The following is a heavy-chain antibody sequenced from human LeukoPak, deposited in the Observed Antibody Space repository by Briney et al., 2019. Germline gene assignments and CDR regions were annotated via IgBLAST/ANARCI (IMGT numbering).Heavy chain of an antibody. CDR1: GGSISSGDYY. CDR2: IYYSGST. Sequence: PSETLSLTCTVSGGSISSGDYYWSWIRQPPGKGLEWIGYIYYSGSTYYNPSLKSRVTISVDTSKNQFSLKLSSVTAADTAVYYCARGTYYYGSGSPMLDAFDIWGQGTMVTVSS. V-gene: IGHV4-30-4*01. CDR3: ARGTYYYGSGSPMLDAFDI. J-gene: IGHJ3*02. D-gene: IGHD3-10*01.